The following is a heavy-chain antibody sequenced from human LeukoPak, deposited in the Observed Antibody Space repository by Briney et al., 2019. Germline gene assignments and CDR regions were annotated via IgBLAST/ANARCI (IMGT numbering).Heavy chain of an antibody. CDR1: GFIFSSYN. V-gene: IGHV3-21*04. CDR2: ISGTSSYI. Sequence: GGSLRLSCAASGFIFSSYNMNWVRQAPGKGLEWVSSISGTSSYIFYGDSVRGRFTISRDNAKNSLYLQMNSLRAEDTAVYYCARDDLNSGYEPWGQGTLVTVSS. CDR3: ARDDLNSGYEP. J-gene: IGHJ5*02. D-gene: IGHD5-12*01.